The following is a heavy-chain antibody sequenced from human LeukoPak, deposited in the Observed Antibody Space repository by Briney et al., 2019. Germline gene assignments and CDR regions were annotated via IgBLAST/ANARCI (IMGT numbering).Heavy chain of an antibody. CDR2: IYYSGST. J-gene: IGHJ6*03. Sequence: SETLSLTCTVSGGSISSSSYYWGWIRQPPGKGLEWIGSIYYSGSTYYNPSLKSRVTISVDTSKNQFSLKLSSVTAADTAVYYCARIDSGSYYYYYMDVWGKGTRSPSP. D-gene: IGHD3-10*01. CDR1: GGSISSSSYY. CDR3: ARIDSGSYYYYYMDV. V-gene: IGHV4-39*07.